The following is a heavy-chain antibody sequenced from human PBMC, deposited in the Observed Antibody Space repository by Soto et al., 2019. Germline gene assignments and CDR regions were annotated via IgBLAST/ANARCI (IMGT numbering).Heavy chain of an antibody. CDR2: INHSGST. CDR3: ARGRVSSSSLDY. Sequence: SETLSLTCAVYGGSFSGYYWSWIRYPPGKGLEWIGEINHSGSTNYNPSLKSRVTISVDTSKNQFSLKLSSVTAADTAVYYCARGRVSSSSLDYWGQGTLVTVSS. D-gene: IGHD6-6*01. J-gene: IGHJ4*02. V-gene: IGHV4-34*01. CDR1: GGSFSGYY.